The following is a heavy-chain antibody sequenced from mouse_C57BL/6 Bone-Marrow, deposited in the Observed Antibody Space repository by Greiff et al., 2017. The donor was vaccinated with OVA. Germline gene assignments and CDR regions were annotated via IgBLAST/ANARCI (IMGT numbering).Heavy chain of an antibody. CDR2: INPRSGYT. CDR3: ARRGFITTVVATDAMDY. D-gene: IGHD1-1*01. J-gene: IGHJ4*01. Sequence: QVQLKESGAELAKPGASVKLSCKASGYTFTSYWMHWVKQRPGQGLEWIGYINPRSGYTKYNQKFKDKATLTADKSSSTAYMQLSSLTYEDSAVYYCARRGFITTVVATDAMDYWGQGTSVTVSS. V-gene: IGHV1-7*01. CDR1: GYTFTSYW.